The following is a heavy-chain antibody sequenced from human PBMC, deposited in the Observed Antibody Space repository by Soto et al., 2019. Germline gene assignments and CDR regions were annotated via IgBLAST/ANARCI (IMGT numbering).Heavy chain of an antibody. CDR2: IYYNGDT. V-gene: IGHV4-39*01. CDR3: ERRLIDNCNQGHAFDF. Sequence: QLQLQESGPGLVKPAETLSLKCAVSGGSVSSGNYFWGWIRQPPGKGLEWIGNIYYNGDTYYSPSLKSRVTRSVDTAQNQFSLRLTSVTAADTAVYYCERRLIDNCNQGHAFDFWGQGTLVTVSS. CDR1: GGSVSSGNYF. J-gene: IGHJ3*01. D-gene: IGHD1-20*01.